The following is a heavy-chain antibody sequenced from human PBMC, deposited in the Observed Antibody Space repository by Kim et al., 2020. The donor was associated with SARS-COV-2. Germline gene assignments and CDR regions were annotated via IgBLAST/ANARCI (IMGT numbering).Heavy chain of an antibody. J-gene: IGHJ4*02. V-gene: IGHV5-51*01. D-gene: IGHD5-12*01. CDR2: IYPDDSDT. Sequence: GESLKISCKASGYSFTSYWIGWVRQMPGKGLEWMEIIYPDDSDTRYSPSFQGQVTISADKSISTAYLQWSDLKATDTAIYYCARHGDGYAYSFDFWGQGALVTVSS. CDR3: ARHGDGYAYSFDF. CDR1: GYSFTSYW.